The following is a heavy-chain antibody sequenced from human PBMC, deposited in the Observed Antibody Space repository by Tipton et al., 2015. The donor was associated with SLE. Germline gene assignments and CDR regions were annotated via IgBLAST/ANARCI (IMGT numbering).Heavy chain of an antibody. D-gene: IGHD3-10*01. V-gene: IGHV4-59*01. Sequence: TLSLTCTVSGGSISSYYWSWIRQPPGKGLEWIGYIYYSGSTNYNPSLKSRVTISVDTSKNQFSLKLSSVTAADTAVYYCARGKREVRGVPMNCAFDVWGQGTMVNVSS. J-gene: IGHJ3*01. CDR3: ARGKREVRGVPMNCAFDV. CDR2: IYYSGST. CDR1: GGSISSYY.